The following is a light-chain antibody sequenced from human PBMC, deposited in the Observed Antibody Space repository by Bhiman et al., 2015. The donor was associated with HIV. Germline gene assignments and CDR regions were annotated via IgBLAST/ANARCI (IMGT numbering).Light chain of an antibody. Sequence: QSALTQPASVSGSPGQSITISCTGTGSDVGGYNHVSWYQQHPGKAPKLMIYDVSNRPSGVSNRFSGSKSGTSASLAISGLRSEDEADYYCAAWDDSLSGQGVFGGGTKLTVL. CDR3: AAWDDSLSGQGV. CDR2: DVS. V-gene: IGLV2-14*03. CDR1: GSDVGGYNH. J-gene: IGLJ3*02.